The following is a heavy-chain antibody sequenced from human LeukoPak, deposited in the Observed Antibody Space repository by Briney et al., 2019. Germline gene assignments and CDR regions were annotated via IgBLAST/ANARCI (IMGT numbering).Heavy chain of an antibody. D-gene: IGHD6-19*01. V-gene: IGHV3-49*03. CDR2: IRSKAYGGTT. Sequence: GGSLRLSCTASGFTFGDYAMSWFRQAPGKGLEGVGFIRSKAYGGTTEYAASVKGRFTISRDDSKSIAYLQMNSLKTEDTAVYYCTRDQGKCSSGWYVGGYWGQGTLVTVSS. J-gene: IGHJ4*02. CDR1: GFTFGDYA. CDR3: TRDQGKCSSGWYVGGY.